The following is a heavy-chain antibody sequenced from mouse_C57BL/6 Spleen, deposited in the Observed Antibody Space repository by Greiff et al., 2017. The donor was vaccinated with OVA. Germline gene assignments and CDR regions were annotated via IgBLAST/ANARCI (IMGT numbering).Heavy chain of an antibody. CDR2: IDPETGGT. Sequence: QVQLQQSGAELVRPGASVTLSCKASGYTFTDYEMHWVKQTPVHGLEWIGAIDPETGGTAYNQKFKGKAILTADKSSSTAYMELRSLTSEDSAVYYCTRGTTVVAFDDWGQGTTLTVSS. J-gene: IGHJ2*01. V-gene: IGHV1-15*01. CDR1: GYTFTDYE. CDR3: TRGTTVVAFDD. D-gene: IGHD1-1*01.